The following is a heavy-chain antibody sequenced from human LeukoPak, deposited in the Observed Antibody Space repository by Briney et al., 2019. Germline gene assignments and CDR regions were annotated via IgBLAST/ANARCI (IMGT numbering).Heavy chain of an antibody. V-gene: IGHV3-23*01. CDR1: GFTFRSHA. D-gene: IGHD2-21*01. J-gene: IGHJ4*02. Sequence: GGSLRLSCVGSGFTFRSHAMSWVRQAPEKGLEFVSGIYENGGTTYYADSVRGRFSISRDNSKNTLYLQMDSLRGEDTAVYYCAKDFRIGYSAHFDYWGRGALVTVSS. CDR2: IYENGGTT. CDR3: AKDFRIGYSAHFDY.